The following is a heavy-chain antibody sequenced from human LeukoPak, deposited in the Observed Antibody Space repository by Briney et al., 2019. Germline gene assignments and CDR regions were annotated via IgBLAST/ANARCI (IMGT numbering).Heavy chain of an antibody. V-gene: IGHV4-38-2*01. Sequence: SETLSLTCAVYGGSFSGYYWGRIRQPPGKGLEWIGSIYHSGSTYYNPSLKSRVTISVDTSKNQFSLKLSSVTAADTAVYYCARAPPEYYYDSSGYYSDYWGQGTLVTVSS. J-gene: IGHJ4*02. D-gene: IGHD3-22*01. CDR1: GGSFSGYY. CDR3: ARAPPEYYYDSSGYYSDY. CDR2: IYHSGST.